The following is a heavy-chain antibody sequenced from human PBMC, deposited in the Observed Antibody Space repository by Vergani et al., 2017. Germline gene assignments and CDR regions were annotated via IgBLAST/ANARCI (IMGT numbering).Heavy chain of an antibody. CDR1: GFTFSSYA. J-gene: IGHJ4*02. CDR3: AKSFVMPSGPDY. Sequence: EVQLLESGGGLVQPGGSLRLSCAASGFTFSSYAMSWVRRAPGKGLEWVSAISGSGGSTYYADSVKGRFTISRDNSKNTLYLQMNSLRAEDTAVYYCAKSFVMPSGPDYWGQGTLVTVSS. CDR2: ISGSGGST. V-gene: IGHV3-23*01. D-gene: IGHD3-16*01.